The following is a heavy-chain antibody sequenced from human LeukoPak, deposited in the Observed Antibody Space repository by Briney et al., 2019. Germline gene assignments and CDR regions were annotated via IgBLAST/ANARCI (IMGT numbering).Heavy chain of an antibody. V-gene: IGHV3-30*18. J-gene: IGHJ6*02. CDR2: TSYDGANK. D-gene: IGHD1-7*01. CDR3: AKSTRVNSRDYGMDV. CDR1: GFFFSSYG. Sequence: GRSLRLSCAASGFFFSSYGMRWVRQAPGKGLEWLAGTSYDGANKFYGDSVKGRFTISRDNSQNTLCLQMDSLRAEDTAVYYCAKSTRVNSRDYGMDVWGQGTTVTVFS.